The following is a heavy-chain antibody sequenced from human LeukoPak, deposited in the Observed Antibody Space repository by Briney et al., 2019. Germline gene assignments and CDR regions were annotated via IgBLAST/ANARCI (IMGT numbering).Heavy chain of an antibody. Sequence: GGSLRLSCTASGFTFSSYAMHWVRQAPGKGLEWVAVISYDGSSKYYTDSVKGRFTISRDNSKNTLYLQMNSLRAEDTAVYYCAKDGTRCSGGSCYFSGAYDYWGQGTLVTVSS. V-gene: IGHV3-30-3*01. CDR1: GFTFSSYA. J-gene: IGHJ4*02. CDR3: AKDGTRCSGGSCYFSGAYDY. CDR2: ISYDGSSK. D-gene: IGHD2-15*01.